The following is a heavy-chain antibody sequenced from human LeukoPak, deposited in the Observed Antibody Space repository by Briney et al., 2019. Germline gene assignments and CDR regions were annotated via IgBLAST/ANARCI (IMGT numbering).Heavy chain of an antibody. Sequence: SVKVSCKASEGTFKTYYISWVRQAPGQGLEWMGGLIPIFGTASYAQKFQGRVTITTDEATRTAYMELSGQTSEDTAVYYCARDGYNYYHYYYLDVWGKGTTVIVSS. CDR1: EGTFKTYY. CDR2: LIPIFGTA. J-gene: IGHJ6*03. D-gene: IGHD1-1*01. CDR3: ARDGYNYYHYYYLDV. V-gene: IGHV1-69*05.